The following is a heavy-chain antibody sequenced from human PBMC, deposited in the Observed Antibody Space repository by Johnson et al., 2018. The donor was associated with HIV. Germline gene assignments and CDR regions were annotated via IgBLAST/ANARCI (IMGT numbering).Heavy chain of an antibody. CDR1: GFTFSSYG. CDR2: ISYHGGTK. D-gene: IGHD3-10*01. J-gene: IGHJ3*02. CDR3: AKEAGGSGSYYIGDMGDAFDI. Sequence: VQLVESGGGVVQPGRSLRLSCAASGFTFSSYGMHWVRQAPGKGLEWVAVISYHGGTKYSADSVKGRFSISRDNSDNTGYLQMNSLRAEDTAVYFCAKEAGGSGSYYIGDMGDAFDIWGQGTLVTVSS. V-gene: IGHV3-30*18.